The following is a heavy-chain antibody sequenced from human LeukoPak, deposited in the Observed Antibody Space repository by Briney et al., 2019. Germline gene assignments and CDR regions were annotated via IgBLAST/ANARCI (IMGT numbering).Heavy chain of an antibody. Sequence: GGSLRLSCAASGFTFSSYGMHWVRQAPGKGLEWVAVIWYDGSNKYYADSVKGRLTISRDNSKNTLYLQMNSLRAEDTAVYYCARSPGNIVVVPAAIYYYYYGMDVWGQGTTVTVSS. V-gene: IGHV3-33*01. CDR2: IWYDGSNK. J-gene: IGHJ6*02. D-gene: IGHD2-2*01. CDR3: ARSPGNIVVVPAAIYYYYYGMDV. CDR1: GFTFSSYG.